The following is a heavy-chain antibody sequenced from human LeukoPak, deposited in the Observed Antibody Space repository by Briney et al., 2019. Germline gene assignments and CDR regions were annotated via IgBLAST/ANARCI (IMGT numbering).Heavy chain of an antibody. D-gene: IGHD1-26*01. J-gene: IGHJ4*02. CDR3: AKVRAGSPSELSYFDY. Sequence: GGSLRLSCEASRFTFSSYAMSWVRQAPGKGLEWVSAISGSGGSTYYADSVKGRFTISRDNSKNTLYLQMNSLRAEDTAVYYCAKVRAGSPSELSYFDYWGQGTLVTVSS. V-gene: IGHV3-23*01. CDR2: ISGSGGST. CDR1: RFTFSSYA.